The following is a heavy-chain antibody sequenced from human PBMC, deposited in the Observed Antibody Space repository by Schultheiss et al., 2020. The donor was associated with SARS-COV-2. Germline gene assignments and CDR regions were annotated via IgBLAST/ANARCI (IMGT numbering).Heavy chain of an antibody. D-gene: IGHD3-16*01. CDR3: ARVSHDRLGGFDP. Sequence: SETLSLTCTVSGGSISSGSYYWSWIRQPAGKGLEWIGRIYTSGSTNYNPSLKSRVTISVDTSKNQFSLKLSSVTAADTAVYYCARVSHDRLGGFDPWGQGTLVTVSS. V-gene: IGHV4-61*02. CDR2: IYTSGST. J-gene: IGHJ5*02. CDR1: GGSISSGSYY.